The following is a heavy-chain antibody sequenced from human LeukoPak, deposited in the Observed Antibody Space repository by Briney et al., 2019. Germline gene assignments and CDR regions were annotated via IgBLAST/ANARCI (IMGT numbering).Heavy chain of an antibody. CDR2: VYYSGST. V-gene: IGHV4-59*11. CDR3: ARGPTSSVDDGMEDAFDI. J-gene: IGHJ3*02. D-gene: IGHD3-22*01. CDR1: GDPISSHY. Sequence: SETLSLTCTVSGDPISSHYGSWIRHPPGKALEWIGYVYYSGSTNYNPSLKSRATISGGTSKAQFSLKLSTVNAADTAVYHCARGPTSSVDDGMEDAFDIWGQGTMVTVSS.